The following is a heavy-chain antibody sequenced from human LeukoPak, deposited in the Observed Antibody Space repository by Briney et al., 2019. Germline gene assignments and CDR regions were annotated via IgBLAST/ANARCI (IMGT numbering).Heavy chain of an antibody. D-gene: IGHD2-2*01. J-gene: IGHJ3*02. Sequence: QPGRSLRLSCAASGFTFSSYAMHWVRQAPGKGLEGVAVISYDGSNKYYADSVKGRFTISRDNSKNTLYLQMNSLRAEDTAVYYCARDIVVVPAAFGMSLAFDIWGQGTMVTVSS. CDR2: ISYDGSNK. CDR3: ARDIVVVPAAFGMSLAFDI. CDR1: GFTFSSYA. V-gene: IGHV3-30-3*01.